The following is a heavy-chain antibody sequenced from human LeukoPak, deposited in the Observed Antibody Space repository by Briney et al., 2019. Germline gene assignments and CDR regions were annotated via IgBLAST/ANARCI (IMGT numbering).Heavy chain of an antibody. CDR2: ISGSGGST. CDR1: GFTFSGYA. D-gene: IGHD1-1*01. Sequence: GGSLRLSCAASGFTFSGYAMSWVRQAPGKGLEWVSAISGSGGSTYYADSVKGRFTISRDNYKNTLYLQMNSLRAGDTAVYYCATQTGTEYYFDYWGQGTLVTVSS. CDR3: ATQTGTEYYFDY. J-gene: IGHJ4*02. V-gene: IGHV3-23*01.